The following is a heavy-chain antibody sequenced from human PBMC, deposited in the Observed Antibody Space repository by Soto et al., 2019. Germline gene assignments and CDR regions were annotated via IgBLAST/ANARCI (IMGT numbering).Heavy chain of an antibody. CDR2: INPNSGAT. D-gene: IGHD3-22*01. V-gene: IGHV1-2*04. Sequence: GASVKVSCKASGYTFGAYYLHWVRQAPGQGIEWMGWINPNSGATNYAQKYQGWVTITRDTSARTAYMELSSLRSEDTAVYYCARDLSSGYYFPGRGYGMDVWGQGTAVTVSS. J-gene: IGHJ6*02. CDR1: GYTFGAYY. CDR3: ARDLSSGYYFPGRGYGMDV.